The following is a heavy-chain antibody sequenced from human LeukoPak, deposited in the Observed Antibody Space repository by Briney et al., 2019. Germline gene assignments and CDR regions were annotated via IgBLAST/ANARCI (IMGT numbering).Heavy chain of an antibody. J-gene: IGHJ4*02. CDR1: GGSISSSSYY. CDR2: IYYSGST. D-gene: IGHD5-24*01. V-gene: IGHV4-39*07. CDR3: ARLVEMATIVDY. Sequence: SETLSLTCTVSGGSISSSSYYWGWIRQPPGKGLEWIGSIYYSGSTYYNPSLKSRVTISVDTSKNQFSLKLSSVTAADTAVYYCARLVEMATIVDYWGQGTPVTVSS.